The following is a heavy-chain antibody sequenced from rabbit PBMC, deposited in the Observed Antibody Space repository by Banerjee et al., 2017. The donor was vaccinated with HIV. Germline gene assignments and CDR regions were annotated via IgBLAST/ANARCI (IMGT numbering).Heavy chain of an antibody. CDR1: GFSFNNKYV. D-gene: IGHD4-1*01. V-gene: IGHV1S45*01. Sequence: QEQLEESGGGLVQPEGSLTLTCTASGFSFNNKYVMCWVRQAPGKGLEWIACIYAGSSGSTQYANWAKGRFTISKISSTTVTLQMTSLTAADTATYFCARITDNSGMALWGQGTLVTVS. CDR2: IYAGSSGST. J-gene: IGHJ4*01. CDR3: ARITDNSGMAL.